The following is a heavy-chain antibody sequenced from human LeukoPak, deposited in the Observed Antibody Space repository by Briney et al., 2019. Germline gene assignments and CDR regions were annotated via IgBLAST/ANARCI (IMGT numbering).Heavy chain of an antibody. Sequence: SETLSLTCTVSGGSISSSSYYWGWIRQPPGKGLEWIGSIHYSGSTYYNPSLKSRVTISVDTSKNQFSLKLSSVTAADTAVYYCARLGGGASDYWGQGTLVTVSS. CDR3: ARLGGGASDY. V-gene: IGHV4-39*01. CDR1: GGSISSSSYY. CDR2: IHYSGST. J-gene: IGHJ4*02. D-gene: IGHD2-21*01.